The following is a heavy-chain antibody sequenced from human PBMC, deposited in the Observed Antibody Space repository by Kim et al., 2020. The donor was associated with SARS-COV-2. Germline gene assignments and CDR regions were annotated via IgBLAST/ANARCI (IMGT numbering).Heavy chain of an antibody. V-gene: IGHV4-61*02. Sequence: NDNPSLKSRVTVSGDTAKNQFSLKLSPVTAADTAVYYCARASFTLTNAVDIWGQGTMVTVSS. J-gene: IGHJ3*02. CDR3: ARASFTLTNAVDI. D-gene: IGHD3-9*01.